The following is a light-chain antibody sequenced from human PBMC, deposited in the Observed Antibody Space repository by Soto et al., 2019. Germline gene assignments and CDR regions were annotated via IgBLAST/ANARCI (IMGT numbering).Light chain of an antibody. CDR1: QSLSDW. V-gene: IGKV1-5*01. CDR2: DAS. CDR3: QQSNNSLWT. Sequence: DIQMTQSPSTLSASVGDRVTITCRASQSLSDWLAWYQQKPGKAPKLLIYDASGLEGGVPSRFSGSGSGTGCTLLISRLQPDDLATYSCQQSNNSLWTFGPGTKVDIK. J-gene: IGKJ1*01.